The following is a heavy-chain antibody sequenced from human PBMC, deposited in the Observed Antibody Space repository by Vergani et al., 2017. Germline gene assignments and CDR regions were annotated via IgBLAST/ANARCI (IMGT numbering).Heavy chain of an antibody. CDR1: GFFFSDYY. CDR2: IASSDTTV. Sequence: VQLVESGGGLVQPGGSLRLSCAASGFFFSDYYMSWLRQAPGKGLEWISYIASSDTTVYYADSVKGRFTISRDNAKNSLYLQMNSLRAEDTAVYYCAKDRSRGGSGLDYWGQGTLVTVSS. V-gene: IGHV3-11*04. CDR3: AKDRSRGGSGLDY. D-gene: IGHD6-19*01. J-gene: IGHJ4*02.